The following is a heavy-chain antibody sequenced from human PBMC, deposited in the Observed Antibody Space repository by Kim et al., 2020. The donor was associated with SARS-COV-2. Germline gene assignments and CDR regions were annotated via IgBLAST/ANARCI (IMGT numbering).Heavy chain of an antibody. D-gene: IGHD3-16*02. J-gene: IGHJ4*02. Sequence: GGSLRLSCAASGFTFDDYAMHWVRQAPGKGLEWVSGISWNSGSIGYADSVKGRFTISRDNAKNSLYLQMNSLRAEDTALYYCAKDTYYLLRLGELSLPAGTGFDYWGQGTLVTVSS. CDR1: GFTFDDYA. CDR3: AKDTYYLLRLGELSLPAGTGFDY. V-gene: IGHV3-9*01. CDR2: ISWNSGSI.